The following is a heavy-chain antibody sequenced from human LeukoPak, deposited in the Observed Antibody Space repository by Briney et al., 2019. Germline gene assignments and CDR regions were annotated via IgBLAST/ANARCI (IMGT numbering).Heavy chain of an antibody. V-gene: IGHV1-18*01. CDR3: ARSAPAAATPPLAVY. J-gene: IGHJ4*02. CDR2: NSAYNGNT. D-gene: IGHD2-2*01. CDR1: GYTFTSYA. Sequence: VKASSTASGYTFTSYATRCGRPTPEGRGEWMGWNSAYNGNTNYAQKLQGRVTMTTDTSTSTAYMELRSLISDDTAVYYCARSAPAAATPPLAVYWGQGTLVTVSS.